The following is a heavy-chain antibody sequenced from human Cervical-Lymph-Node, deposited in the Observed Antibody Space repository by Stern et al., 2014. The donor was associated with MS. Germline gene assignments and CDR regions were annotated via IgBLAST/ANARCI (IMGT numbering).Heavy chain of an antibody. CDR3: ARWGLHKPLDY. J-gene: IGHJ4*02. V-gene: IGHV1-46*01. CDR1: GYSFTDYY. D-gene: IGHD2-21*02. CDR2: SNPNDGDT. Sequence: QVQLVQSGADVKRSGASVTLSCKASGYSFTDYYIQWVRQAPGQGLEWMGMSNPNDGDTVYAPRFQGRVTLTRDTSTNTAYIHLSSLRSDDTAVYFCARWGLHKPLDYWGQGTLVTVSS.